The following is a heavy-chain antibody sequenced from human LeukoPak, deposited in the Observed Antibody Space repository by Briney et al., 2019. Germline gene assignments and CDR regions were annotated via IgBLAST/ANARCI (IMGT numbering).Heavy chain of an antibody. CDR1: GGTFSSYA. J-gene: IGHJ4*02. V-gene: IGHV1-69*04. CDR2: IIPILGIA. Sequence: GSSVKVSCKASGGTFSSYAISWVRQAPGQGLEWMGRIIPILGIANYAQKFQGRVTITADKSTSTAYMELSCLRSEDTAVYYCARDRAHYYDSSGTSGYWGQGTLVTVSS. CDR3: ARDRAHYYDSSGTSGY. D-gene: IGHD3-22*01.